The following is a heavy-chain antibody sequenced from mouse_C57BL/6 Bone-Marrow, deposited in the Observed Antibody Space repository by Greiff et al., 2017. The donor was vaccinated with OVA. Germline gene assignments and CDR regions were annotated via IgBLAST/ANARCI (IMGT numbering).Heavy chain of an antibody. Sequence: VQLQQSGAELVKPGASVKMSCKASGYTFTTYPIEWMKQNHGKSLEWIGNFHPYNDDTKYNEKFKGKATLTVDKSSSTAYMELNSLTSEDSAVYYCARRLSRGDYWGQGTTLTVSS. D-gene: IGHD2-2*01. CDR2: FHPYNDDT. CDR1: GYTFTTYP. J-gene: IGHJ2*01. V-gene: IGHV1-47*01. CDR3: ARRLSRGDY.